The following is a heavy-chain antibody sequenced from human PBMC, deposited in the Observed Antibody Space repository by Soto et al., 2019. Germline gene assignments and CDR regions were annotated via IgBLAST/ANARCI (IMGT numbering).Heavy chain of an antibody. D-gene: IGHD6-13*01. CDR1: GFTFSSYG. CDR2: ISYDGSSK. V-gene: IGHV3-30*18. Sequence: GGSLRLSCAASGFTFSSYGMHWVRQAPGKGLEWVAVISYDGSSKYYADSVKGRFTISRDNSKNTLYLQMNSLRAEDTAVYYCAKTTYSSSWYSGSYYYYGMDVWGQGTTVTVSS. J-gene: IGHJ6*02. CDR3: AKTTYSSSWYSGSYYYYGMDV.